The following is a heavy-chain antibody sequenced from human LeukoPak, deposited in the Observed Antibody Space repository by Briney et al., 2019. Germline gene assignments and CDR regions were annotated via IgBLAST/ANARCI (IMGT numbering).Heavy chain of an antibody. D-gene: IGHD2-2*02. Sequence: GGSLRLSCAASGFTFSSYSMNWVRQAPGKGLEWVSPISSSSSYIYYADSVKGRFTISRDNAKNSLYLQMNSLRAEDTAVYYCAIQRPYCSSTSCYIEDAFDIWGQGTMVTVSS. CDR1: GFTFSSYS. V-gene: IGHV3-21*01. CDR3: AIQRPYCSSTSCYIEDAFDI. J-gene: IGHJ3*02. CDR2: ISSSSSYI.